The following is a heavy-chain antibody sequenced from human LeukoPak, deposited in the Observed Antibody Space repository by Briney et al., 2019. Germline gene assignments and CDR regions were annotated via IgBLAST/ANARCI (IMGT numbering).Heavy chain of an antibody. J-gene: IGHJ6*02. CDR3: AADQLARGSANFYYYYYGMDV. V-gene: IGHV1-58*02. Sequence: SVKGSCKAAGFTFTSSAMQWVQQARGQRLEWIGWIELGSCNTNYAQKLQERVTITRDMSTSTAYMELISLRSEDTAVYYCAADQLARGSANFYYYYYGMDVWGQGTTVTVSS. CDR1: GFTFTSSA. D-gene: IGHD3-10*01. CDR2: IELGSCNT.